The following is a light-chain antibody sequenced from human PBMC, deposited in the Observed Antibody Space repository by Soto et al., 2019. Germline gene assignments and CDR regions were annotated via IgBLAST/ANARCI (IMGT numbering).Light chain of an antibody. CDR1: QSISSY. CDR2: AAS. Sequence: DIQMTQSPSSLSASVGDRDTITCRASQSISSYLNWYQQKPGKAPKLLIYAASSLQSGVPSRFSGSGSGTDFTLTISSLHPEDFATYYCQQSYSTPTFGQGTKVDIK. J-gene: IGKJ1*01. CDR3: QQSYSTPT. V-gene: IGKV1-39*01.